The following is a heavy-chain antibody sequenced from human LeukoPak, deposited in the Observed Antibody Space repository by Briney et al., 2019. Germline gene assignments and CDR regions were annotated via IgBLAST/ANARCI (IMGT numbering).Heavy chain of an antibody. V-gene: IGHV4-59*01. D-gene: IGHD2-2*02. Sequence: SETLSLTCTVSGGSISSYYWSWIRQPPGKGQEWIGYIYYSGSTNYNPSLKSRVTISVDTSKNQFSLKLSSVTAADTAVYYCARFQVPAAIFDYWGQGTLVTVSS. CDR3: ARFQVPAAIFDY. CDR2: IYYSGST. J-gene: IGHJ4*02. CDR1: GGSISSYY.